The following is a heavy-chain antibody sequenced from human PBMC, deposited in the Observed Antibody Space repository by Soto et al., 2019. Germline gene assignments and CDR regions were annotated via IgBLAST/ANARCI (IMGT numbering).Heavy chain of an antibody. D-gene: IGHD3-10*01. V-gene: IGHV3-23*01. Sequence: EVQLLESGGGLVQPGGSLRLSCAASGFTFSSYAMSWVRQAPGKGLEWVSAISGSGGSTYYADSVTGRFTISRDNSKNKVYLQMDSLGPEDTAVYYCAKVVVRGVPSYFSMDVWGQGTTVTVSS. CDR1: GFTFSSYA. CDR3: AKVVVRGVPSYFSMDV. CDR2: ISGSGGST. J-gene: IGHJ6*02.